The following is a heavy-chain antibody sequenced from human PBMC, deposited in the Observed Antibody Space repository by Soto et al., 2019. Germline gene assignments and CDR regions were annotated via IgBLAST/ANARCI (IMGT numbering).Heavy chain of an antibody. J-gene: IGHJ5*02. CDR1: GGSISSSSYY. CDR2: IYYTGGT. Sequence: QLQLQESGPGLVKPSETLSLTCTVSGGSISSSSYYWGWIRQPPGKGLEWIGSIYYTGGTYSNPSLTSRXXIXVXXSKNQFSLKLSSVTAADTAVYYCARNTRGTNWFDPWGQGTLVTVSS. CDR3: ARNTRGTNWFDP. D-gene: IGHD3-10*01. V-gene: IGHV4-39*01.